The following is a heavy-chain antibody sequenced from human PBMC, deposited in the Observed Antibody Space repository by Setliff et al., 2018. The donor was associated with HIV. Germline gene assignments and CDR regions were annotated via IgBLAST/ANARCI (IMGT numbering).Heavy chain of an antibody. J-gene: IGHJ3*02. CDR1: GGPFTSSS. Sequence: ASVKVSCKASGGPFTSSSIGWVRQAPGQGLEWMGWINPNNGGTNYAQKFQGRVAMTRDTSTSTVYMELSSLRSEDTAVYYCAKNLGVGEYSASEDAFDIWGQGTMVTVSS. CDR3: AKNLGVGEYSASEDAFDI. D-gene: IGHD1-26*01. CDR2: INPNNGGT. V-gene: IGHV1-2*02.